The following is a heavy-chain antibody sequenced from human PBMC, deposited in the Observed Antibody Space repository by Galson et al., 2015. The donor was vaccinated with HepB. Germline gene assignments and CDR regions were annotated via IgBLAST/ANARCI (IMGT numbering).Heavy chain of an antibody. CDR1: GGSISSYY. CDR3: AQSSGYYYYSFDY. Sequence: ETLSLTCTVSGGSISSYYWSWIRQPPGKGLEWIGYIYYSGSTNYNPSLKSRVTISVDTSKNQFSLKLSSVTAADTAVYYCAQSSGYYYYSFDYWGQGTLVTVSS. D-gene: IGHD3-22*01. V-gene: IGHV4-59*01. J-gene: IGHJ4*02. CDR2: IYYSGST.